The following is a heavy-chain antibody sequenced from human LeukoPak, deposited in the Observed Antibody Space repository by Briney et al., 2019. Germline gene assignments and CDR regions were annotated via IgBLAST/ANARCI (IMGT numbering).Heavy chain of an antibody. J-gene: IGHJ4*02. CDR2: IYYSGST. CDR3: ARDGPMRGSYRAFDY. V-gene: IGHV4-39*07. CDR1: GGSISSSSYY. Sequence: PSETLSLTCTVSGGSISSSSYYWGWIRQPPGKGLEWIGSIYYSGSTYYNPSLKSRVTISVDTSKNQFSLKLSSVTAADTAVYYCARDGPMRGSYRAFDYWGQGTLVTVSS. D-gene: IGHD3-16*02.